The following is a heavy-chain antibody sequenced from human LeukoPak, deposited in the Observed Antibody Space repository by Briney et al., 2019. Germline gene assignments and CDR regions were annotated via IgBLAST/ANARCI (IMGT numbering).Heavy chain of an antibody. CDR3: ARKKLCGFDY. J-gene: IGHJ4*02. CDR2: STRSGDIV. D-gene: IGHD2/OR15-2a*01. Sequence: GGSLRLSCAASGFNFSDYYMTWIRQAPGKGLEWVSYSTRSGDIVHYADSVKGRFTISRDNAKNSLYLQMNSLRAEDTAVYYCARKKLCGFDYWGQGTLVTVSS. CDR1: GFNFSDYY. V-gene: IGHV3-11*04.